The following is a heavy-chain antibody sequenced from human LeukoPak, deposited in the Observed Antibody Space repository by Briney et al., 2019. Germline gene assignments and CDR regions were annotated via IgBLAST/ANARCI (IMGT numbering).Heavy chain of an antibody. D-gene: IGHD1-26*01. V-gene: IGHV4-59*01. Sequence: SETLSLTCNVSGGSISNYYWSWIRQPPGKGLEWIGYIYDSGNTNYNPSLKSRVTISADTSKSQFSLKLSSVTAADTAVYYCARTSGSYSLDYWGQGTLVTVSS. CDR1: GGSISNYY. CDR2: IYDSGNT. J-gene: IGHJ4*02. CDR3: ARTSGSYSLDY.